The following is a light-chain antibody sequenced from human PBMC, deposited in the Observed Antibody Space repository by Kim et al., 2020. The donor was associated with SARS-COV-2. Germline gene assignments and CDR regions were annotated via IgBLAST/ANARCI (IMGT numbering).Light chain of an antibody. CDR2: QDS. CDR1: KLGDKY. Sequence: SYELTQPPSVSVSPGQTASITCSGDKLGDKYACWYQQKPGQSPLLVIYQDSKRPSGIPERFSGSNSGNTATLTISGTQPMDEADYYCQPWDSSTVVFGGG. V-gene: IGLV3-1*01. J-gene: IGLJ2*01. CDR3: QPWDSSTVV.